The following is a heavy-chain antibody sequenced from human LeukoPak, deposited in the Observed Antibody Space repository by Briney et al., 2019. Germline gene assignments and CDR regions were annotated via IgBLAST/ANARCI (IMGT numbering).Heavy chain of an antibody. CDR2: IKQDGSEQ. CDR3: ASEGPYSSSVY. Sequence: GGSLRLSCAVSGFNFNSYWMSWVRQAPGKGLEWVANIKQDGSEQYYVDSVKGRFTISRDNAKSSLFLQMNSLRDEDTAVYYCASEGPYSSSVYWGQGTLVTVSS. J-gene: IGHJ4*02. V-gene: IGHV3-7*01. CDR1: GFNFNSYW. D-gene: IGHD6-13*01.